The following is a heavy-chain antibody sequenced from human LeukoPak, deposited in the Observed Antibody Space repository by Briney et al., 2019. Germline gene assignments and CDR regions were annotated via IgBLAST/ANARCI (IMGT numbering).Heavy chain of an antibody. CDR3: ARSLRVRSAYFDY. CDR1: GGTFSSYA. J-gene: IGHJ4*02. CDR2: IIPIFGTA. D-gene: IGHD3-10*01. V-gene: IGHV1-69*13. Sequence: SVKVSCKASGGTFSSYAISWVRQAPGQGLEWMGGIIPIFGTANYAQKFQGRVTITADESTSTAYMELSSLRSEDTAVYYCARSLRVRSAYFDYWGQGTPVTVSS.